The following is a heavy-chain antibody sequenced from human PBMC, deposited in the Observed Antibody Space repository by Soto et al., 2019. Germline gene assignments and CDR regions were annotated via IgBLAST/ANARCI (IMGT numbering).Heavy chain of an antibody. J-gene: IGHJ4*02. CDR3: ARVGGGFDY. CDR2: INNDGGST. V-gene: IGHV3-64*01. D-gene: IGHD3-16*01. Sequence: GGSLRLSCAASGFTFSKFAMRWVRQAPGKGLEYVSAINNDGGSTYYANSVKGRFTISRDNSRNTLFLQMGSLRAEDMAVYYCARVGGGFDYWGQGTLVTVSS. CDR1: GFTFSKFA.